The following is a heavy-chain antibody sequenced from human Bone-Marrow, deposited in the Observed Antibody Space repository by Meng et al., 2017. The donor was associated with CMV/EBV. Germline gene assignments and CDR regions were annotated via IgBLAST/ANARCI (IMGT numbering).Heavy chain of an antibody. CDR1: GYPFTGYN. Sequence: SGYPFTGYNMHWVRQAPGQGLEWMGWINPNSGGTNYAQKFQGRVNMTRDTSISTAYMELSRLRSDDTAVYYCARHYDFWSGYYLYYWGQGTLVTVSS. D-gene: IGHD3-3*01. CDR3: ARHYDFWSGYYLYY. J-gene: IGHJ4*02. V-gene: IGHV1-2*02. CDR2: INPNSGGT.